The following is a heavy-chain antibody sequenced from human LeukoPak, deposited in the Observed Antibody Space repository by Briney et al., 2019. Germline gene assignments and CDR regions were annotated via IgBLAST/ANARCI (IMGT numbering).Heavy chain of an antibody. D-gene: IGHD3-9*01. CDR3: AKDLVTRAGIRYLGFDY. CDR1: GFTFSSYG. V-gene: IGHV3-23*01. CDR2: ISGSGGST. J-gene: IGHJ4*02. Sequence: GGSLRLSCAASGFTFSSYGMSWVRQAPGKGLEWVSAISGSGGSTYYADSVKGRFTISRDNSKNTLYLQMNSLRAEDTAVYYCAKDLVTRAGIRYLGFDYWAQGTLVTVSS.